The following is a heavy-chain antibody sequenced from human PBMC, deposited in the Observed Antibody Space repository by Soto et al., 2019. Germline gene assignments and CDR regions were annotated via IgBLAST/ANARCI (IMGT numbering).Heavy chain of an antibody. Sequence: GGSLRLSCAASGFTFSSYGMHWVRQAPGKGLEWVAVISYDGSNKYYADSVKGRFTISRDNSKNTLYLQMNSLRAEDTAVYYCANGYYYDSSGYSLDVWGQGTTVTVSS. V-gene: IGHV3-30*18. J-gene: IGHJ6*02. CDR3: ANGYYYDSSGYSLDV. D-gene: IGHD3-22*01. CDR1: GFTFSSYG. CDR2: ISYDGSNK.